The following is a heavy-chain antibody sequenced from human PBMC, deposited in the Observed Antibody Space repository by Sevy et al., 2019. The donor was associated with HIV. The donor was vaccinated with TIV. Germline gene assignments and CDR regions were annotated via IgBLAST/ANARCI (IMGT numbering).Heavy chain of an antibody. J-gene: IGHJ4*02. D-gene: IGHD1-26*01. V-gene: IGHV4-59*08. CDR2: ISYNGHI. CDR1: GGSITSLY. CDR3: AGENAWGRGYS. Sequence: SETLSLTCTVSGGSITSLYWNWIRQPPGKGLEWIANISYNGHINYNPYLKSRVTLSLDTSKNQFSLRLSSVTAADTAMYYCAGENAWGRGYSWGQGTLVTVSS.